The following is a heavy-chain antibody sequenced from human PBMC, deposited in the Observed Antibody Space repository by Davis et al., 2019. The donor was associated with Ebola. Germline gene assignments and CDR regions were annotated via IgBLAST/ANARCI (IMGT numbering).Heavy chain of an antibody. CDR2: ISSSGSTI. V-gene: IGHV3-48*04. J-gene: IGHJ6*02. D-gene: IGHD3-10*01. CDR1: GFTFGSNS. CDR3: ARLGLWFGELLYHYGMDV. Sequence: GGSLRLSCAASGFTFGSNSMNWVRQAPGKGLEWVSYISSSGSTIYYADSVKGRFTISRDNAKNSLYLQMNSLRAEDTAVYYCARLGLWFGELLYHYGMDVWGQGTTVTVSS.